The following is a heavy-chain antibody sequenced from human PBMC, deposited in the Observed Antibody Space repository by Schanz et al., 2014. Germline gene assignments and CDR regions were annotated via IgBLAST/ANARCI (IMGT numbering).Heavy chain of an antibody. CDR2: ISSSSMYI. J-gene: IGHJ4*02. Sequence: EVQLLESGGGLVQPGGSLRLSCAASGFSFSTYGMTWVRQAPGKGLEWVSSISSSSMYIYQADSMRGRFTISRDNAKNSLYLQVNNLSAEDTAVYYCVRDKKGFVAVAGRAPFDYWGQGTLVNVSS. D-gene: IGHD6-19*01. CDR1: GFSFSTYG. CDR3: VRDKKGFVAVAGRAPFDY. V-gene: IGHV3-21*01.